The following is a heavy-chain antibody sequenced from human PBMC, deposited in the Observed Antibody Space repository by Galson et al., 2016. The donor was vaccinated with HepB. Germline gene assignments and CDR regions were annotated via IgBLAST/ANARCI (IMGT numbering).Heavy chain of an antibody. J-gene: IGHJ4*02. CDR3: ARGQGDAPPADMSFDS. CDR1: GGSITSGGYD. CDR2: IFQSGTT. V-gene: IGHV4-31*03. Sequence: TLSLTCTVSGGSITSGGYDWNWIRQHPGKGLEWIGYIFQSGTTYYSPSLKSRVHLSIDTSKNQFYLKLDSVTSADTAVYFWARGQGDAPPADMSFDSWGQGTLVTVSS. D-gene: IGHD2-21*01.